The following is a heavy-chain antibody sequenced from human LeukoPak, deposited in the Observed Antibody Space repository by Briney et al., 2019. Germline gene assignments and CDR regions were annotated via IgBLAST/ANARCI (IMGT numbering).Heavy chain of an antibody. CDR1: GYTFTSYY. Sequence: GASVKVSCKASGYTFTSYYMHWVRQAPGQGLEWMGIINPSGGSTSYAQKFQGRVTMTTDTSTSTAYMELRSLRSDDTAVYYCARFGDYDYVWGSYRYFDYWGQGTLVTVSS. CDR2: INPSGGST. V-gene: IGHV1-46*01. D-gene: IGHD3-16*02. J-gene: IGHJ4*02. CDR3: ARFGDYDYVWGSYRYFDY.